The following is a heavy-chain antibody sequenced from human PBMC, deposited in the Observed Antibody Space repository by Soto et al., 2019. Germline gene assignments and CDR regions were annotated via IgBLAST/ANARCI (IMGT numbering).Heavy chain of an antibody. V-gene: IGHV1-18*04. Sequence: ASVRVSCKSSCSTLASCGIIWVLQAPGQGLEWMGWISAYNGNTNYAQKLQGRVTMTTDTSTSTAYMELRSLRSDDTAVYYCARDRGRGMTTLSPFDYWGQGTLVTVSS. D-gene: IGHD4-17*01. CDR3: ARDRGRGMTTLSPFDY. CDR2: ISAYNGNT. J-gene: IGHJ4*02. CDR1: CSTLASCG.